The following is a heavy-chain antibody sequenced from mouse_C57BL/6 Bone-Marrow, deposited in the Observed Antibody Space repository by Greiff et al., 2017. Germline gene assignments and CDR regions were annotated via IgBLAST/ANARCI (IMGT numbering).Heavy chain of an antibody. V-gene: IGHV1-26*01. Sequence: EVQLQQSGPELVKPGASVKISCKASGYTFTDYYMNWVKQSHGKSLEWIGDINPNNGGTSYNQKFKGKATLTVDKSSSTAYMELRSLTSEDSAVYYCAPRGGGYYAMDYWGQGTSVTVSS. CDR1: GYTFTDYY. CDR2: INPNNGGT. D-gene: IGHD1-1*02. J-gene: IGHJ4*01. CDR3: APRGGGYYAMDY.